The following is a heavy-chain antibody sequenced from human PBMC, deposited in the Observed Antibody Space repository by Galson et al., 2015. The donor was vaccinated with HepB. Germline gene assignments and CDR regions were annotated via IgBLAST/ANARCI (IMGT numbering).Heavy chain of an antibody. CDR1: GFTFSSYE. CDR2: ISSSGSTI. D-gene: IGHD1-26*01. V-gene: IGHV3-48*03. J-gene: IGHJ6*02. Sequence: SLRLSCAASGFTFSSYEMNWVRQAPGKGLEWVSYISSSGSTIYYADSVKGRFTISRDNAKNSLYLQMNSLRAEDTAVYYCARDGEWELLRGSGMDVWGQGTTLTVSS. CDR3: ARDGEWELLRGSGMDV.